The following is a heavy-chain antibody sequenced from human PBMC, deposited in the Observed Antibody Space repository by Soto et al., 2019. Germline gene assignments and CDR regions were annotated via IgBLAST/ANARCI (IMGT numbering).Heavy chain of an antibody. CDR2: FHYSGST. D-gene: IGHD4-4*01. J-gene: IGHJ4*02. V-gene: IGHV4-59*01. Sequence: SESLSLTCTVSGGSISSYFWSWVRQPPGKGLEWIGYFHYSGSTNYNPSLKSRVTISVDTSKNQFSLKLSSVTTADTAVYYCAREVYSTSDKGVFDYWGQGTLVTVSS. CDR3: AREVYSTSDKGVFDY. CDR1: GGSISSYF.